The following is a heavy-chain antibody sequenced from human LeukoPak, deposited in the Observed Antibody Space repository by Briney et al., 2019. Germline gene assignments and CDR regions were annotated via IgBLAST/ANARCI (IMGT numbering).Heavy chain of an antibody. CDR1: GGSVSSDIYY. D-gene: IGHD6-19*01. V-gene: IGHV4-39*02. J-gene: IGHJ4*02. Sequence: SETLSLTCTVSGGSVSSDIYYWSWIRQTPGKGLEWIGSIYQSGSTYNNPSLKSRVTISLDMSKNHFSLKLSSVTAADTAVYFCARRYTSGWFFDYWGQGTLVTVSS. CDR3: ARRYTSGWFFDY. CDR2: IYQSGST.